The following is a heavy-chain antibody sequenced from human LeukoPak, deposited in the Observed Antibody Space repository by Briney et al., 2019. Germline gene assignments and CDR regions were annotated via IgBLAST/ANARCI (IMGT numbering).Heavy chain of an antibody. CDR3: AKVIPSSGWPFDY. CDR2: ISGRGDTT. Sequence: GGSLRLSCAASAFTFMNYPMTWVRQAPGKGLEWVSVISGRGDTTYYADSAKGRFTISRDNSKSTLYLQMNSLRAEDTALYYCAKVIPSSGWPFDYWGQGTLVTVSS. CDR1: AFTFMNYP. V-gene: IGHV3-23*01. J-gene: IGHJ4*02. D-gene: IGHD6-19*01.